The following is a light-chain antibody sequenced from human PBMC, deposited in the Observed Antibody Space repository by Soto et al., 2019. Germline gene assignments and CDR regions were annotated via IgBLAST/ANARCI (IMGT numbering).Light chain of an antibody. CDR1: SSNIGVNK. Sequence: QSVLTQPPSASGTPGQRVAISCSGSSSNIGVNKVKWYQQLPGTAPRLLIYNSNQRPSGVPDRFSASKSGTSASLAISGLQSEDEADYYCSSYTSSSTVFGTGTKLTVL. V-gene: IGLV1-44*01. CDR2: NSN. J-gene: IGLJ1*01. CDR3: SSYTSSSTV.